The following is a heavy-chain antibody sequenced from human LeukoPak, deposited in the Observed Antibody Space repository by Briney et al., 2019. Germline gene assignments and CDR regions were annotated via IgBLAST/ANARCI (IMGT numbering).Heavy chain of an antibody. CDR1: GFTLSSYA. CDR3: AKLQYYYDSSGHDY. CDR2: ISGSGGST. V-gene: IGHV3-23*01. J-gene: IGHJ4*02. D-gene: IGHD3-22*01. Sequence: GGSLRLSCAASGFTLSSYAMSWVRQAPGKGLEWVSAISGSGGSTYYADSVKGRFTISRDNSKNTLYLQMNSLRAEDTAVYYCAKLQYYYDSSGHDYWGQGTLVTVSS.